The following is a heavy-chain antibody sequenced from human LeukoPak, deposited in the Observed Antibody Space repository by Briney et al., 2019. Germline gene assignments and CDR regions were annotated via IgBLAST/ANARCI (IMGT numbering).Heavy chain of an antibody. J-gene: IGHJ6*02. CDR2: IIPILGIA. CDR3: ARAAETGYYYYGMDV. D-gene: IGHD2-2*01. Sequence: ASVKVSCKASGGTFSSYAISWLRQAPGQGLEWMGRIIPILGIANYAQKFQGRVTITADKSTSTAYMELSSLRSEDTAVYYCARAAETGYYYYGMDVWGQGTTVTVSS. V-gene: IGHV1-69*04. CDR1: GGTFSSYA.